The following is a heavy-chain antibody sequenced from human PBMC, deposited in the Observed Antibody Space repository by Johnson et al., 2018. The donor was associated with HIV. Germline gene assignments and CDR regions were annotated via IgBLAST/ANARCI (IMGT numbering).Heavy chain of an antibody. Sequence: VQLVESGGGLVQPGRSLRLSCAASGFTFDDYAMHWVRQAPGKGLEWVSGISWNSGSVAYADSVKGRFTISRDNSKNTLYLQMNRLRAEDTAVYYCAREWLYGFDIWGQGTMVTVSS. V-gene: IGHV3-9*01. CDR1: GFTFDDYA. J-gene: IGHJ3*02. CDR3: AREWLYGFDI. D-gene: IGHD5-24*01. CDR2: ISWNSGSV.